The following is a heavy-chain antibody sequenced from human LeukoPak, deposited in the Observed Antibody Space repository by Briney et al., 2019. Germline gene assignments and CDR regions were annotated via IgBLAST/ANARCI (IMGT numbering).Heavy chain of an antibody. V-gene: IGHV4-59*01. J-gene: IGHJ4*02. CDR3: ARGRCGGDCYDY. CDR1: GGSISSYY. CDR2: IYYSGST. Sequence: SEPLSLTCTVSGGSISSYYWSWIRQPPGKGLEWIGYIYYSGSTNYNPSLKSRVTISVDTSKNQFSLKLSSVTAADTAVYYCARGRCGGDCYDYWGQGTLVTVSS. D-gene: IGHD2-21*01.